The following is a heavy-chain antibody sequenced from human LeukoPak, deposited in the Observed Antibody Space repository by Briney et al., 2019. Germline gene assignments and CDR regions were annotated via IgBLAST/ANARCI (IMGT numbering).Heavy chain of an antibody. CDR1: GGSINNYY. J-gene: IGHJ6*02. CDR3: TRGGGGSDYYYYGMDV. V-gene: IGHV4-59*01. Sequence: PSETLSLTCTVSGGSINNYYWSWIRQPPGKGLEWIGYIYYSGSTNYNPSLKSRVTISVDTSKNQFSLNLSSVTTADTAVYYCTRGGGGSDYYYYGMDVWGQGTTVTVSS. D-gene: IGHD1-26*01. CDR2: IYYSGST.